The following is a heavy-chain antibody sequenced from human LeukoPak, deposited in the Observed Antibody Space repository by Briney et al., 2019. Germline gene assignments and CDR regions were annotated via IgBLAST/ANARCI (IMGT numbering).Heavy chain of an antibody. J-gene: IGHJ4*02. CDR3: ATDGRSSGWYGFDY. CDR2: ITSPVGRI. V-gene: IGHV3-21*01. D-gene: IGHD6-19*01. CDR1: RFTFSTYW. Sequence: PGGSLRLSCAASRFTFSTYWMHWVRQAPGKGLVWVSSITSPVGRIYYADSLKGRITISRDNARSSLYLQMSSLRAEDTAVYYCATDGRSSGWYGFDYWGLGTLVTVSS.